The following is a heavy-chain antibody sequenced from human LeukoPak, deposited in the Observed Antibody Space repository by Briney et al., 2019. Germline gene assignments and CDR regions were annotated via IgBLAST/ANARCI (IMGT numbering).Heavy chain of an antibody. D-gene: IGHD3-22*01. Sequence: GGYLRLSCAASGFTFSSYAMSWVRQAPGKGLEWVSAISGSGGSAYYADSVKGRFTISRDNSKNTLYLQMNSLRAEDTAVYYCAKAYYYDSSGYYQHWGQGTLVTVSS. J-gene: IGHJ1*01. CDR3: AKAYYYDSSGYYQH. V-gene: IGHV3-23*01. CDR2: ISGSGGSA. CDR1: GFTFSSYA.